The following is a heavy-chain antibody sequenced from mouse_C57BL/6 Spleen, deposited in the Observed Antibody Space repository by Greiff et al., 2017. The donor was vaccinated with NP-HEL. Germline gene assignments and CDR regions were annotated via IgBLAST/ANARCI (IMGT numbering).Heavy chain of an antibody. V-gene: IGHV1-7*01. D-gene: IGHD4-1*01. J-gene: IGHJ4*01. CDR3: ARTGPGAMDY. CDR1: GYTFTSYW. CDR2: INPSSGYT. Sequence: VQLQQSGAELAKPGASVKLSCKASGYTFTSYWMHWVKQRPGQGLEWIGYINPSSGYTKYNQKFKDEATLTADKSSSTAYMQLSSLTYEDSAVYYCARTGPGAMDYWGQGTSVTVSS.